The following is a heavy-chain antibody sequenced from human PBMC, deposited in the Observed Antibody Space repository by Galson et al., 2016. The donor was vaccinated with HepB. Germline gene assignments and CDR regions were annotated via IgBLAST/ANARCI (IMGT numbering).Heavy chain of an antibody. V-gene: IGHV3-23*01. Sequence: SLRLSCAASGFRFSSYAVSWVHQAPGKGLEWVSGISGSGGRTYYADSVKGRFTISRDNSKNTVYLQMNSLRVEDTALYYCAKDGYFASGSALYGMDVWGQGTTVTVSS. CDR1: GFRFSSYA. CDR3: AKDGYFASGSALYGMDV. J-gene: IGHJ6*02. CDR2: ISGSGGRT. D-gene: IGHD3-10*01.